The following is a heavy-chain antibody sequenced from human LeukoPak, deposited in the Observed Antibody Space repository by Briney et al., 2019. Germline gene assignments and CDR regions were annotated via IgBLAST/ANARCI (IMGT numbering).Heavy chain of an antibody. CDR1: GGFISSSGYY. CDR3: ARLGGSTGEFDP. J-gene: IGHJ5*02. Sequence: PSETLSLTCTVSGGFISSSGYYWGWIRQPPGKGLERIGYIYYSGSTNYNPSLKSRVTISVDTSKNQFSLKLSSVTAADTAVYYCARLGGSTGEFDPWGQGTLVTVSS. CDR2: IYYSGST. D-gene: IGHD7-27*01. V-gene: IGHV4-61*05.